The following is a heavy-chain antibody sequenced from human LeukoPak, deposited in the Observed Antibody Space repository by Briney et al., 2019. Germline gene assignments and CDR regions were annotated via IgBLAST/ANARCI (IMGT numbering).Heavy chain of an antibody. CDR3: AREVPGTQRTPDWFDP. V-gene: IGHV4-59*01. CDR1: GGSISSYY. CDR2: IYYSGST. Sequence: SETLSLTCTVSGGSISSYYWSWIRQPPGKGLEWIGYIYYSGSTNYNPSLKSRVTISVDTSENQFSLKLSSVTAADTAVYYCAREVPGTQRTPDWFDPWGQGTLVTVSS. D-gene: IGHD6-19*01. J-gene: IGHJ5*02.